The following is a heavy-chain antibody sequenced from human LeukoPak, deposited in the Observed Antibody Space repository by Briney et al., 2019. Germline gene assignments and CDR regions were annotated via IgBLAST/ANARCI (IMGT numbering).Heavy chain of an antibody. CDR2: IHYSGST. J-gene: IGHJ4*02. CDR1: GGSISSGGYH. CDR3: ARAEGYYGSGSAVDY. V-gene: IGHV4-31*03. Sequence: SQTLSLTCTVSGGSISSGGYHWTWIRQHPGKGLEWIGYIHYSGSTYYNPSLKSRVTISVDMSKNQFSLKLTSVTAADTAVYYCARAEGYYGSGSAVDYWGQGTLVTVSS. D-gene: IGHD3-10*01.